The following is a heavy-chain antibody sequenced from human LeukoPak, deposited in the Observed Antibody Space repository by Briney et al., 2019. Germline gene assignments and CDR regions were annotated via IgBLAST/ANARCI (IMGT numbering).Heavy chain of an antibody. CDR1: GFTFSNDW. CDR3: TLPWGSGSYYDY. V-gene: IGHV3-15*01. J-gene: IGHJ4*02. Sequence: AGGSLRLSCAASGFTFSNDWLNWVRQAPGKGLEWVGHIKSKTDGGTTDYAAPVKGRFTISRDDSKNTLFLQMNSLKTEDTAVYYCTLPWGSGSYYDYWGQGTLVTVSS. CDR2: IKSKTDGGTT. D-gene: IGHD3-10*01.